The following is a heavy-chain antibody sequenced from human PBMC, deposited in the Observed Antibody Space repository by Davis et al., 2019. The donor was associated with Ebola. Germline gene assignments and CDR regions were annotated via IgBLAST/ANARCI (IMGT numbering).Heavy chain of an antibody. Sequence: MPSETLSLTCTVSGGSISSYYWSWIRQPPGKGLEWIGEINHSGSTNYNPSLQSRVTISVDTSKNQFSLNLSSVTAADTSVYYCARVGSDYGDYIPDYWGQGTLVTVSS. V-gene: IGHV4-34*01. D-gene: IGHD4-17*01. J-gene: IGHJ4*02. CDR1: GGSISSYY. CDR3: ARVGSDYGDYIPDY. CDR2: INHSGST.